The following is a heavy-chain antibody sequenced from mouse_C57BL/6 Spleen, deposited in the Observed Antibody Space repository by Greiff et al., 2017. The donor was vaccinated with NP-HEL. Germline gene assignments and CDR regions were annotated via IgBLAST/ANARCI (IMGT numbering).Heavy chain of an antibody. CDR3: ARRYDHDGGFAY. CDR2: ISNGGGST. CDR1: GFTFSDYY. J-gene: IGHJ3*01. V-gene: IGHV5-12*01. D-gene: IGHD2-4*01. Sequence: EVMLVESGGGLVQPGGSLKLSCAASGFTFSDYYMYWVRQTPEKRLEWVAYISNGGGSTYYPDTVKGRFTISRDNAKNTLYLQMSRLKSEDTAMYYCARRYDHDGGFAYWGQGTLVTVSA.